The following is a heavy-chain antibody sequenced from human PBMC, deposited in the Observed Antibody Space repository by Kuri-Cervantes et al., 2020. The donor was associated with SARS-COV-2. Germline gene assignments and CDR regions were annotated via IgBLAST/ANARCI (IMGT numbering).Heavy chain of an antibody. Sequence: GESLKISCAASGFTFSSYAMHWVRQAPGKGLEWVAVISYDGSNKYYADSVKGRFTISRDNSKNTLYLQMNSLRAEDTAVYYCARELQWLVLWAFDYWGQGTLVTVSS. CDR2: ISYDGSNK. J-gene: IGHJ4*02. CDR3: ARELQWLVLWAFDY. V-gene: IGHV3-30*01. CDR1: GFTFSSYA. D-gene: IGHD6-19*01.